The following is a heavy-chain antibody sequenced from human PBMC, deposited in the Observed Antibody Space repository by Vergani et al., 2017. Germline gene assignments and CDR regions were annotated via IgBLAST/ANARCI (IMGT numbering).Heavy chain of an antibody. Sequence: EVQLLESGGRLVQPGGSLRLSCVASGFAFSRYAMSWVRQAPGKGLEWVSGLTASGSGISYADSVRGRFTISRDNSKNTLFLQMDSLRAEDTAVYYCARAVSTTVGDPPGYWGQGTLVTVSA. V-gene: IGHV3-23*01. J-gene: IGHJ4*02. CDR2: LTASGSGI. D-gene: IGHD4-23*01. CDR3: ARAVSTTVGDPPGY. CDR1: GFAFSRYA.